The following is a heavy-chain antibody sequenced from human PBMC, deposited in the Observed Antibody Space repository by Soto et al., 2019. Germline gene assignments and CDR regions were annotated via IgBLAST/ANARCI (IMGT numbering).Heavy chain of an antibody. CDR1: GGSFSGYY. D-gene: IGHD3-10*01. Sequence: QVQLQQWGAGLLKPSETLSLTCAVYGGSFSGYYWSWIRQPPGKGLEWIGEINHSGSTNYNPSLKSRVTISVDTSENQFSLKLSSVTAADTAVYYCARGGVSGSYYKATDYWGQGTLVTVSS. V-gene: IGHV4-34*01. J-gene: IGHJ4*02. CDR3: ARGGVSGSYYKATDY. CDR2: INHSGST.